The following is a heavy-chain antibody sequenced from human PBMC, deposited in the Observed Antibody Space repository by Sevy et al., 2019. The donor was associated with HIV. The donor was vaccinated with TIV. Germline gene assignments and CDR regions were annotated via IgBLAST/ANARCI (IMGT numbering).Heavy chain of an antibody. V-gene: IGHV3-48*03. Sequence: GGSLRLSCEASGFTFSSYEMNWVRQAPGKGLEWVLYISSGSIISYADSVKGRFTISRDNAKSSLYLQMNSLRAEDTAVYYCATSGGVTDYGMDVWGQGTTVTVSS. CDR3: ATSGGVTDYGMDV. D-gene: IGHD3-16*01. J-gene: IGHJ6*02. CDR1: GFTFSSYE. CDR2: ISSGSII.